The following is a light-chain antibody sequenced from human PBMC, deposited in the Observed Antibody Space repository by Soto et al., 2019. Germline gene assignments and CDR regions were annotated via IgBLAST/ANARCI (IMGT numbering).Light chain of an antibody. CDR3: CSYAGTYTYV. Sequence: HSVLTKPRSVNGSPGQSVTISCTGTSSDVGGYNYVSWYQQHPGKAPKLMISDVNKRPSGVPDRFSGSKSGNTASLTISGLQAEDEADYYCCSYAGTYTYVFGTGTKVTVL. CDR1: SSDVGGYNY. J-gene: IGLJ1*01. CDR2: DVN. V-gene: IGLV2-11*01.